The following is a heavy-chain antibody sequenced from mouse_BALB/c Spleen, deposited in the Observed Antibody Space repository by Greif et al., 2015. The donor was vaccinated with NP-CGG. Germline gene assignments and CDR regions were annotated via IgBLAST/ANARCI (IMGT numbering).Heavy chain of an antibody. CDR1: GYTFTSYY. D-gene: IGHD2-1*01. V-gene: IGHV1S81*02. Sequence: VQGVESGAELVKPGASVKLSCKASGYTFTSYYMYWVKQRPGQSLEWIGEINPSNGGTNFNEKFKSKATLTVDKSSSTAYMQLSSLTSEDSAVYYCTRSGKIYGKAWFAYWGQGTLVTVSA. CDR2: INPSNGGT. J-gene: IGHJ3*01. CDR3: TRSGKIYGKAWFAY.